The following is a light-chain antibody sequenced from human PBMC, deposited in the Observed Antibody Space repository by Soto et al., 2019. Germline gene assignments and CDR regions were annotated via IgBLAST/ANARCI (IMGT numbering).Light chain of an antibody. CDR3: SSHTTSSTRV. CDR1: SSDVGAYDF. J-gene: IGLJ1*01. CDR2: EVS. Sequence: QSALTQPASVSGSPGQSITISCTGTSSDVGAYDFVSWYQQHPDKAPKLMIYEVSNRPSGVSHRFSGSKSVNTATLTISGLQAEDEADYYCSSHTTSSTRVFGTGTKLTVL. V-gene: IGLV2-14*03.